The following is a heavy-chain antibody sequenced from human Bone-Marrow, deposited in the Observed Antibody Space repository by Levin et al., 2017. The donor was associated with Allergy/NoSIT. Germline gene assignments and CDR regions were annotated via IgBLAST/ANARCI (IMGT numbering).Heavy chain of an antibody. CDR2: INHSGST. V-gene: IGHV4-34*01. Sequence: LSLTCAVYGGSFSGYYWSWIRQPPGTGLEWIGEINHSGSTNYNPSLKSRVTISVDTSKNQFSLKLSSVTAADTAVYYCARGRVVVVITTRPYYFDYWGQGTLVTVSS. CDR1: GGSFSGYY. J-gene: IGHJ4*02. CDR3: ARGRVVVVITTRPYYFDY. D-gene: IGHD3-22*01.